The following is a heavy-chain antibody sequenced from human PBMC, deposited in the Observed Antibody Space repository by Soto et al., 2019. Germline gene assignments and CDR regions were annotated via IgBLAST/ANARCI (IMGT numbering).Heavy chain of an antibody. D-gene: IGHD3-9*01. J-gene: IGHJ4*02. CDR1: GDSINSDNYY. CDR2: IYYRGNT. CDR3: ARLEGLATISYYFDY. Sequence: SETLSLTCSVSGDSINSDNYYWGWIRQPPGKGLEWIESIYYRGNTYYNPSLKTRVTISLDKSKSQFSLKLNSVTAADSAVYFCARLEGLATISYYFDYWGQGTLVTVSS. V-gene: IGHV4-39*01.